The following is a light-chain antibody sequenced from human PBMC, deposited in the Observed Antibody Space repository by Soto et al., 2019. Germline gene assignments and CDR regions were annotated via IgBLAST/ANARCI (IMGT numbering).Light chain of an antibody. CDR2: AAA. J-gene: IGKJ4*01. Sequence: DIQMTQSPSSLSASVGDRVTITCRASQRIANYLAWYQQKPGKGPKLLIYAAATLQSGVPSRFSGSGSGTDFTLTISSLQPEDVATYYCHKCGSAPFTFGGGTKVDIK. CDR1: QRIANY. V-gene: IGKV1-27*01. CDR3: HKCGSAPFT.